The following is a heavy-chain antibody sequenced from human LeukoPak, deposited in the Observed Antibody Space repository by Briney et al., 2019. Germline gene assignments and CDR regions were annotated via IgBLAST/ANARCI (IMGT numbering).Heavy chain of an antibody. D-gene: IGHD6-6*01. CDR1: GASITSFH. Sequence: SETLSLTCTVSGASITSFHWTWFRQPAGRGLEWIGLIYTSGSTLYNPSLQSRVAMSVDVTKNQLSLKLSYVTAADAATYYCARKDGDYWGQGTLVTVSS. J-gene: IGHJ4*02. CDR2: IYTSGST. CDR3: ARKDGDY. V-gene: IGHV4-4*07.